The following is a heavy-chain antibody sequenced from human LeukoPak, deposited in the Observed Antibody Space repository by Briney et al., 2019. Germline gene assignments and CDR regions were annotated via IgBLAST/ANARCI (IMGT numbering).Heavy chain of an antibody. D-gene: IGHD2-2*01. CDR1: GFIFDSYA. CDR3: AKPGGIVVVPTPGV. V-gene: IGHV3-23*01. J-gene: IGHJ6*04. Sequence: PGGSLRLSCSSSGFIFDSYAMSWVRQAPGKGLEWVSAICSSGGSTYYADSVKGRFTISRDNSRNRLYLQMNSLRAEDTAVYYCAKPGGIVVVPTPGVWGKGTTVTVSS. CDR2: ICSSGGST.